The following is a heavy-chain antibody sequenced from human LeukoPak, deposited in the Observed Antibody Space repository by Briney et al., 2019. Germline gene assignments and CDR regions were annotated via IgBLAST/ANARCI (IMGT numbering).Heavy chain of an antibody. J-gene: IGHJ3*02. D-gene: IGHD5-18*01. CDR1: GFTFSGCA. V-gene: IGHV1-58*02. CDR3: AAGVGYTYGLSLGATALISDI. Sequence: GAAVKVSFKGSGFTFSGCAMQWLRQARGPRLGWIGWIVVGTGKKDYAQRFQERVAITTDMTTSTAYLELSSLRSEDTAVYYCAAGVGYTYGLSLGATALISDIWGQGTKVTVSA. CDR2: IVVGTGKK.